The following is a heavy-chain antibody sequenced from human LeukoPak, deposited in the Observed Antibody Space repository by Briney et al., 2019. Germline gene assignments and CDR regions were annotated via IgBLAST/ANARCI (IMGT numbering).Heavy chain of an antibody. Sequence: GGSLRLSCAASGFTFDDYAMHWVRQAPGKGLEWVSGISWNSGSIGYADSVKGRFTISRDNAKNSLYLQMNSLRAEDTAVYYCARDTHTAMDYWGQGTLVTVSS. J-gene: IGHJ4*02. D-gene: IGHD5-18*01. CDR2: ISWNSGSI. CDR1: GFTFDDYA. V-gene: IGHV3-9*01. CDR3: ARDTHTAMDY.